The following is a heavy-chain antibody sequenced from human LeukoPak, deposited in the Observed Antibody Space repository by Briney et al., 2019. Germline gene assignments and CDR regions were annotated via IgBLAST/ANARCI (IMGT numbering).Heavy chain of an antibody. D-gene: IGHD5-12*01. CDR2: ISAGGGSR. J-gene: IGHJ6*03. CDR1: GFTFSSYA. Sequence: PGGSLRLSCAASGFTFSSYAMSWVRQAPGTGLEWVSGISAGGGSRYYADFVEGRFTISRDNSKNTLYLEVNSLRAEDMAVYNCAKDGGYSANIYYMDVWGKGTTVTVSS. V-gene: IGHV3-23*01. CDR3: AKDGGYSANIYYMDV.